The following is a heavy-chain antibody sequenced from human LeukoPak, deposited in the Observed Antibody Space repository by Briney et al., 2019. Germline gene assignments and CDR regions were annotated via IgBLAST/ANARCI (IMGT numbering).Heavy chain of an antibody. J-gene: IGHJ6*02. V-gene: IGHV1-46*01. CDR3: ARSDGAVASDYGMDV. CDR1: GYTFTSCY. Sequence: ASVKVSCKASGYTFTSCYMHWVRQAPGQGLEWMGIINPSGGSTSYAQKFQGRVTMTRDTSTSTVYMELSSLRSEDTAVYYCARSDGAVASDYGMDVWGQGTTVTVSS. D-gene: IGHD6-19*01. CDR2: INPSGGST.